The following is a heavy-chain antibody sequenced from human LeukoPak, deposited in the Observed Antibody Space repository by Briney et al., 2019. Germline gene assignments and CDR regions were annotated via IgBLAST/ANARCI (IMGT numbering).Heavy chain of an antibody. J-gene: IGHJ4*02. CDR2: IIASGRST. V-gene: IGHV3-23*01. CDR3: AKDTGWDPPSFDY. Sequence: GGSLRLSCAASGFTFSSYAMNWVRQAPGKGLEWVSAIIASGRSTQYADSVKGRFTISRDNSADTLYLRMNSLRAEDTAVYFCAKDTGWDPPSFDYWDQGTLVTVSS. CDR1: GFTFSSYA. D-gene: IGHD6-19*01.